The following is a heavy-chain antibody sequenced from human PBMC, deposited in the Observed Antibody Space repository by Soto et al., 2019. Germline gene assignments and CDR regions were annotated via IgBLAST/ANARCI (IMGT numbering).Heavy chain of an antibody. CDR3: AKARVQLLFDY. J-gene: IGHJ4*02. CDR2: ISDSGGRI. CDR1: GFTFSSYA. D-gene: IGHD5-18*01. Sequence: EVQLLESGGGLVQPGGSLRLSCAASGFTFSSYAMSWVHQAPGKGLEWVSAISDSGGRIYYADSVKGRFTISRDNSKNTLYLQVNSPRAEDTAVYYCAKARVQLLFDYWGQGTLVTVSS. V-gene: IGHV3-23*01.